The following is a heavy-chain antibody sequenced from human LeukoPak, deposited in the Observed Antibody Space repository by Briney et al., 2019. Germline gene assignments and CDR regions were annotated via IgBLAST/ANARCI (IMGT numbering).Heavy chain of an antibody. D-gene: IGHD2-8*01. CDR2: ISYDEINK. CDR3: ARDQALYGNGAFNI. J-gene: IGHJ3*02. V-gene: IGHV3-30-3*01. Sequence: RGSLRLSCAASGFTFSSYAMHWVRQAPGKGLEWVAVISYDEINKYYADSVKGRFTISRDNSKNTLYMQMNSLRAEDTAVYYCARDQALYGNGAFNIWGQGTLATVSS. CDR1: GFTFSSYA.